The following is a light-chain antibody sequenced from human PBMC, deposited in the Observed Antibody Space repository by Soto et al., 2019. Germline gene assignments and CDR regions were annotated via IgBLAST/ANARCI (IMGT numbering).Light chain of an antibody. J-gene: IGLJ2*01. CDR3: SSYTSSSTPHVV. CDR1: GSDVGGYNY. Sequence: QSALTQPASVSGSPGQSITISCTGTGSDVGGYNYVSWYQHHPGKAPKLMIYEVSNRPSGVSNRFSGSKSGNTASLTISGLHAEDEADYYCSSYTSSSTPHVVFGGGTKLTVL. CDR2: EVS. V-gene: IGLV2-14*01.